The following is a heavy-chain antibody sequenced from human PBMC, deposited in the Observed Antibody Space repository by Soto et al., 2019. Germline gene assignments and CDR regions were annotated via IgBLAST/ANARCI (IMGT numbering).Heavy chain of an antibody. D-gene: IGHD6-13*01. CDR2: MNPINGAT. V-gene: IGHV1-8*02. J-gene: IGHJ6*02. Sequence: APVKVSCKASGYDFTAYDINWVRQASGQGLEWMGWMNPINGATGSARRFQGRVSMTRNTATGTAYLELTSLRSDDSAVYYCGRGPXPRAPAGGTPYYYAMDVWGQGTTVTVSS. CDR1: GYDFTAYD. CDR3: GRGPXPRAPAGGTPYYYAMDV.